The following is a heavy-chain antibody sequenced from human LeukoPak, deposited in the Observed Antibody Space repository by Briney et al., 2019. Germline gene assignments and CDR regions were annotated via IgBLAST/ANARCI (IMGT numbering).Heavy chain of an antibody. CDR3: ARPSSGGYYYDY. Sequence: PGGSLRLSCAASGFSFKKYAMHWVRQAPGKGLEWVVVLWYEGSNRDYADSVKGRFTISRDNSNNTLYLQMNSLRAEDTAVYYCARPSSGGYYYDYWGQGTLVTVSS. V-gene: IGHV3-33*01. D-gene: IGHD3-22*01. CDR2: LWYEGSNR. CDR1: GFSFKKYA. J-gene: IGHJ4*02.